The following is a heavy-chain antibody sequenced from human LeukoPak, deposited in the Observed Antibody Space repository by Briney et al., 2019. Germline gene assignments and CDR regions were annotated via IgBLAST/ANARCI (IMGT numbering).Heavy chain of an antibody. CDR1: GFTFSSYA. D-gene: IGHD6-13*01. J-gene: IGHJ4*02. CDR3: GVYSSSWHDY. V-gene: IGHV3-23*01. CDR2: ISGSGGST. Sequence: PGGSLRLSCAASGFTFSSYAMSWVRQAPGKGLEWVSVISGSGGSTNYADSVKGRFTISRDDSKNTLYLQMNSLRAEDTAVYYCGVYSSSWHDYWGQGPLVTVSS.